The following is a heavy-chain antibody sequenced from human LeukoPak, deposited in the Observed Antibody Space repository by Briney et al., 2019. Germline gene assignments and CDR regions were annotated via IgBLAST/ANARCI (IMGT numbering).Heavy chain of an antibody. CDR2: IKGDGSEK. CDR1: GFSFSTYS. J-gene: IGHJ4*02. CDR3: VGGGGTFVY. Sequence: PGGSLRLSCGASGFSFSTYSMLWVRQAPGKELQWVYIIKGDGSEKHYVDSLKGRFSSSRDNANNSHYLQMNSLRAEDTAVYYCVGGGGTFVYWGQGTLVTVSS. D-gene: IGHD1-1*01. V-gene: IGHV3-7*05.